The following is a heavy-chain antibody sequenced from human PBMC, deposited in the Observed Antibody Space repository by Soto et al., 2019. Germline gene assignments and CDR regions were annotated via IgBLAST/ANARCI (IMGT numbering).Heavy chain of an antibody. CDR3: ARDLYSCSWYGSYYYYGMDV. CDR2: IIPIFGTA. V-gene: IGHV1-69*01. CDR1: GGTFSSYA. Sequence: QVQLVQSGAEVKKPGSSVKVSCKASGGTFSSYAISWVRQAPGQGLEWMGGIIPIFGTANYAQKFQGRVTITADESTSTAYMELSSLRSEDTAVYYCARDLYSCSWYGSYYYYGMDVWGQGTTVTVSS. J-gene: IGHJ6*02. D-gene: IGHD6-13*01.